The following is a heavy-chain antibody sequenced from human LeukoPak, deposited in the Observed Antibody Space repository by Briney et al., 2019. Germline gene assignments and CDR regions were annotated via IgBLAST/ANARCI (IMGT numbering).Heavy chain of an antibody. CDR2: INAGNGNT. D-gene: IGHD3-10*01. Sequence: ASVKVSCKASGYTFTSYAMHWVRQAPGQRLEWMGWINAGNGNTKYSQKFQGRVTITRDTSASTAYMELSSVRSEDTAVYYCARVELLWFGESVTAFDIWGQGTMVTVSS. V-gene: IGHV1-3*01. CDR1: GYTFTSYA. CDR3: ARVELLWFGESVTAFDI. J-gene: IGHJ3*02.